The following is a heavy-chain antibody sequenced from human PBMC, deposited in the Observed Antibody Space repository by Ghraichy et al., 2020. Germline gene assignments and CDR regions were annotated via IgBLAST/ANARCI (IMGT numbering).Heavy chain of an antibody. V-gene: IGHV3-15*01. CDR2: IKSKTDGGTT. CDR3: TTKRIAPGEDPSFYYYGMDV. Sequence: GGSLRLSCAASGFTFSNAWMSWVRQAPGKGLEWVGRIKSKTDGGTTDYAAPVKGRFTISRDDSKNTLYLQMNSLKTEDTAVYYCTTKRIAPGEDPSFYYYGMDVWGQGTTVTVSS. D-gene: IGHD2-15*01. CDR1: GFTFSNAW. J-gene: IGHJ6*02.